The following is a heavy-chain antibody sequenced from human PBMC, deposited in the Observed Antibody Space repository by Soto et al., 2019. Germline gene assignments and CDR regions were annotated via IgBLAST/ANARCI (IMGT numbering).Heavy chain of an antibody. V-gene: IGHV3-7*01. CDR1: GFTFSSYW. CDR2: IKQDGSEK. D-gene: IGHD6-13*01. CDR3: ERHGRSRSSSWFDY. Sequence: GGSLRLSCAASGFTFSSYWMSWVRQAPGKGLEWVANIKQDGSEKYYVDSVKGRFTISRDNAKNSLYLQMNSLRAEDTAVYYCERHGRSRSSSWFDYWGQGTLVTVS. J-gene: IGHJ4*02.